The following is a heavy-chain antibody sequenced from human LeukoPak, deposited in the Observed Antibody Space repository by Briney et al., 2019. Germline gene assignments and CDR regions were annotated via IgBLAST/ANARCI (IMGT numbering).Heavy chain of an antibody. V-gene: IGHV5-51*01. J-gene: IGHJ4*02. CDR3: ARQRNYYGSGSYYSLTYYFDY. CDR2: IYPGDSDT. CDR1: GYSFTSYW. Sequence: GESLKISCKGSGYSFTSYWIGWVRQMPGKGLEWMGIIYPGDSDTRYSPSFQGQVTISADKSISTAYLQWSSLKASDTAMYYCARQRNYYGSGSYYSLTYYFDYWGQGTLVTVSS. D-gene: IGHD3-10*01.